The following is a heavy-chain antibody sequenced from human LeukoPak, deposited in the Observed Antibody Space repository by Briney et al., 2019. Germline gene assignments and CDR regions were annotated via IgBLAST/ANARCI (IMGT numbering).Heavy chain of an antibody. D-gene: IGHD5-24*01. Sequence: PGGSLRLSCAASGFNVTTNYMSWVRQAPGKGLEWVSVIYSGGTTYYADSVKGRFTISRDISRNTLSLQMSSLRAEDTAVYYCARGRRDGYNLGYWGQGTLVAVSS. CDR2: IYSGGTT. V-gene: IGHV3-53*01. J-gene: IGHJ4*02. CDR3: ARGRRDGYNLGY. CDR1: GFNVTTNY.